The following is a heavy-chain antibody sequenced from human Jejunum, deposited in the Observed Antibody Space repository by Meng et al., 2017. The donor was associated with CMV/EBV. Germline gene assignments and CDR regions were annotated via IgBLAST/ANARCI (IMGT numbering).Heavy chain of an antibody. Sequence: QVRLVQSGSELQQPGASVKVSCRPSGYTFTSYAINWARQAPGQGPDWMGWIDPNAGNPTCDQGFTGRFVFSLDTSVSTAYLQINSLRADDTAVYYCARDSPLDGYSLLDYWGQGTLVTVSS. J-gene: IGHJ4*02. CDR2: IDPNAGNP. CDR3: ARDSPLDGYSLLDY. CDR1: GYTFTSYA. D-gene: IGHD5-24*01. V-gene: IGHV7-4-1*02.